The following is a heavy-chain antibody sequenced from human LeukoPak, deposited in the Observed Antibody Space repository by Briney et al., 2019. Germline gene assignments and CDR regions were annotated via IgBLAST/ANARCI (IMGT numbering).Heavy chain of an antibody. V-gene: IGHV3-23*01. J-gene: IGHJ4*02. D-gene: IGHD3-22*01. CDR3: AKDGVYYYDSSGYLDY. Sequence: GGSLRLSCAASGFTFSSYAMSWVRQAPGKGLEWVSAISGSGGSTYYADSVKGRFTISRDNSKNTLYLQMNSPRAEDTAVYYCAKDGVYYYDSSGYLDYWAREPWSPSPQ. CDR2: ISGSGGST. CDR1: GFTFSSYA.